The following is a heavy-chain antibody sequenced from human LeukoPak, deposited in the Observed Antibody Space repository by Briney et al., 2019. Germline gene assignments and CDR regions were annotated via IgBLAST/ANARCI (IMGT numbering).Heavy chain of an antibody. D-gene: IGHD3-22*01. J-gene: IGHJ6*03. CDR3: ARQLLYYYDSSGYKAYYYYYMDV. V-gene: IGHV4-34*01. Sequence: SETLSLTCAVYGGSFSGYYWSWIRQPPGKGLEWIGEINHSGSTNYNPSLKSRVTISVDTSKNQFSLKLSSVTAADTAVYYCARQLLYYYDSSGYKAYYYYYMDVWGKGTTVTISS. CDR1: GGSFSGYY. CDR2: INHSGST.